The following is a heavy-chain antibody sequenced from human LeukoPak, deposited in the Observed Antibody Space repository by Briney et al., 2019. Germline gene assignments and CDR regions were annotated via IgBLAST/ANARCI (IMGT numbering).Heavy chain of an antibody. CDR1: GFSLSTSGVG. CDR3: AHRRRDGYNQYSFDY. J-gene: IGHJ4*02. CDR2: IYWDDDK. D-gene: IGHD5-24*01. Sequence: ESGPTLVNPTQTLTLTCTFSGFSLSTSGVGVGWIRQPPGMALEWLALIYWDDDKRYSPSLKSRLTITKDTSKNQVVLTMTNMDPVDIATYYCAHRRRDGYNQYSFDYWGQGTLVTVSS. V-gene: IGHV2-5*02.